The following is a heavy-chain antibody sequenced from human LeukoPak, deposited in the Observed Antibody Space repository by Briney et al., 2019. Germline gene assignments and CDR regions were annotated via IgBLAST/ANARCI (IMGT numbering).Heavy chain of an antibody. D-gene: IGHD6-19*01. J-gene: IGHJ4*02. V-gene: IGHV5-51*01. Sequence: GESLKISCKGSGYSFTSYWIGWVRQMPGKGLEWMGIIYPGDSDTRYSPSFQGQVTISADKSISTAYLQWSSLKASDTAMYYCARPPPGYSSGWYYFDYWGQGTLVTVSS. CDR1: GYSFTSYW. CDR3: ARPPPGYSSGWYYFDY. CDR2: IYPGDSDT.